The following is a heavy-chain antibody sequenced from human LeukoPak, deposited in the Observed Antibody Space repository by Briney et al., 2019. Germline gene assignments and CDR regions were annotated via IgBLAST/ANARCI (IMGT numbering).Heavy chain of an antibody. D-gene: IGHD3-9*01. Sequence: GRSLRLSCAASGFTFDDYAKHRVRQAPGKGLERGSGISWNSGSIGYADSVKGRFTLSRDNAKNSLYLQMNSLRAEDTAFYYCAKDAYYDILTGRYYFDYWGQGALVTVSS. CDR2: ISWNSGSI. CDR1: GFTFDDYA. J-gene: IGHJ4*02. V-gene: IGHV3-9*01. CDR3: AKDAYYDILTGRYYFDY.